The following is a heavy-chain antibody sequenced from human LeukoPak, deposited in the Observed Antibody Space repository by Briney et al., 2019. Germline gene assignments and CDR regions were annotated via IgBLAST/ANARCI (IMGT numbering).Heavy chain of an antibody. D-gene: IGHD3-16*01. CDR2: IIPIFGTA. V-gene: IGHV1-69*01. CDR1: GGTFSSYA. J-gene: IGHJ6*02. CDR3: ASYPGGSRGPLNYNYGMYV. Sequence: SVKVSCKASGGTFSSYAISWVRQAPGQGLEWMGGIIPIFGTANYAQKFQGRVTITADESTSTAYMELSSLRSEDTAVYYCASYPGGSRGPLNYNYGMYVWGQGTTVTVSS.